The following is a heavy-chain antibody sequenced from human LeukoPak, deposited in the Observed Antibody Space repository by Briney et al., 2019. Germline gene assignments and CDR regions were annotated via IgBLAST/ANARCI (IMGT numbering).Heavy chain of an antibody. D-gene: IGHD3-22*01. J-gene: IGHJ2*01. Sequence: SETLSLTCTVSGGSISSYYWRWIRQPPGKGLEWIGYIYYSGSNNYNPSLKSRVTISVDTSKNQFSLKLSFVTAADTAVYYCARSPYYDSSGYPTSYFDLWGRGTLVTVSS. CDR2: IYYSGSN. V-gene: IGHV4-59*01. CDR1: GGSISSYY. CDR3: ARSPYYDSSGYPTSYFDL.